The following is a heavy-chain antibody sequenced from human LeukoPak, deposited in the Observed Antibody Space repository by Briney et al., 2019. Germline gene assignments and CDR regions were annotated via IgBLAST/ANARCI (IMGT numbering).Heavy chain of an antibody. V-gene: IGHV1-2*06. CDR3: ARGLYDYVWGSYRLNWFDP. Sequence: ASVKVSCXASGYTFTGYYMHWVRQAHGQGLEWMGRINPHSGGTNYAQKFQGRVTMTRDTSISTAYMELSRLRSDDTAVYYCARGLYDYVWGSYRLNWFDPWGQGTLVTVSS. CDR1: GYTFTGYY. CDR2: INPHSGGT. D-gene: IGHD3-16*02. J-gene: IGHJ5*02.